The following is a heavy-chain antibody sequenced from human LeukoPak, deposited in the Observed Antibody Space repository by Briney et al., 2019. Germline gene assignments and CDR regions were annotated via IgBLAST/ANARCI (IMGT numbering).Heavy chain of an antibody. CDR2: IYHSGST. J-gene: IGHJ5*02. CDR3: ARVDPFDH. V-gene: IGHV4-38-2*01. D-gene: IGHD5-24*01. Sequence: SETLSLTCAVSGYSISSGYYWGWIRQPPGKGLEWIGSIYHSGSTYYSPSLKSRVTISVDTSKNQFSLKLSSVTAADTAVYYCARVDPFDHWGQGTLVTVSS. CDR1: GYSISSGYY.